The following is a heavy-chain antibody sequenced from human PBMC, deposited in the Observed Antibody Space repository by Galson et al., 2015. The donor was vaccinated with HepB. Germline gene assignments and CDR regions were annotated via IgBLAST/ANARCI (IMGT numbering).Heavy chain of an antibody. CDR2: ISPYNGNT. Sequence: QSGAEVKKPGASVKVSCKTSGYLFTTYSLSWVRQAPGQGLEWMGWISPYNGNTNYAQKFQGRVTMTTDTSTSTAYMELRSLRSDDTAVYYCARDGGAREFEYRGQGTLVTVSS. D-gene: IGHD1-26*01. J-gene: IGHJ4*02. CDR1: GYLFTTYS. V-gene: IGHV1-18*01. CDR3: ARDGGAREFEY.